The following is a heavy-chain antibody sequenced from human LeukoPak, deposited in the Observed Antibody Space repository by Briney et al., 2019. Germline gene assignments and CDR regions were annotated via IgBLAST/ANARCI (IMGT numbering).Heavy chain of an antibody. D-gene: IGHD6-13*01. Sequence: PSETLSLTCTVSGGSISSSSYYWGWIRQPPGKGLEWIGSIYYSGSTYYNPSLKSRVTISVDTSKNQFSLKLSSVTAADTAVYYCARTAIAAAASGVYWGQGTLVTVSS. CDR1: GGSISSSSYY. CDR2: IYYSGST. CDR3: ARTAIAAAASGVY. J-gene: IGHJ4*02. V-gene: IGHV4-39*01.